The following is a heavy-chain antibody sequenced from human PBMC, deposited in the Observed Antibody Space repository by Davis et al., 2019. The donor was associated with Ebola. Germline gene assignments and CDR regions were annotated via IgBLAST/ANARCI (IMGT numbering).Heavy chain of an antibody. CDR3: AVGATVYFDS. V-gene: IGHV3-53*01. CDR2: IYSGGST. J-gene: IGHJ4*02. Sequence: GESLKISCAASGFTASSNYMSWVRQAPGKGLEWVSVIYSGGSTYYADFVKGRFTVSRDNTKNTLYLQMNSLRAEDTAVYYCAVGATVYFDSWGQGTLVTVSS. CDR1: GFTASSNY. D-gene: IGHD1-26*01.